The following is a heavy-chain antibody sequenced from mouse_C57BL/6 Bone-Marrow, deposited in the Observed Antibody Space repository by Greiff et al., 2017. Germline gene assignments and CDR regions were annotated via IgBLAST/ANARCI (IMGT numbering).Heavy chain of an antibody. D-gene: IGHD2-4*01. CDR2: IYPGSGST. J-gene: IGHJ2*01. CDR1: GYTFTSYW. Sequence: QVQLQQPGAELVKPGASVKMSCKASGYTFTSYWITWVKQRPGQGLEWIGDIYPGSGSTNYNEKFKSKATLTVDTSSSTAYMQLSSLTSEDSAVYYGARSTYYDYDGDFDYWGQGTTLTVSS. CDR3: ARSTYYDYDGDFDY. V-gene: IGHV1-55*01.